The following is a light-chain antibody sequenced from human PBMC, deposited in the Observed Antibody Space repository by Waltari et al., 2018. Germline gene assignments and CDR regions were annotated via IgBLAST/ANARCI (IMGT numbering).Light chain of an antibody. Sequence: EIVLTQSPATLSLSPGERATLSCRASQSVSSYLAWYQQKPGPAPRLLIYDAYNRPTGIPDRFSGSGSGTDFTLTISSLEPEDFAVYYCQQRFSWPTFGQGAKVEIK. CDR3: QQRFSWPT. CDR2: DAY. J-gene: IGKJ1*01. V-gene: IGKV3-11*01. CDR1: QSVSSY.